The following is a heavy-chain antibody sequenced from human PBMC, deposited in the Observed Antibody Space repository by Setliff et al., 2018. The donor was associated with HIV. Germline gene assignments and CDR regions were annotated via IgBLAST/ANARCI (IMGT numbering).Heavy chain of an antibody. CDR3: ARGGIGDYYYYYMDV. J-gene: IGHJ6*03. D-gene: IGHD3-10*01. V-gene: IGHV4-61*09. CDR2: IHVSGTT. CDR1: GGSISSGTYY. Sequence: SETLSLTCTVSGGSISSGTYYWSWIRQPAGEGLEWIGHIHVSGTTNYNPSLKSRVTISIDTSKHQFSLKLTSVTAADTAVYYWARGGIGDYYYYYMDVWGKGTTVTVSS.